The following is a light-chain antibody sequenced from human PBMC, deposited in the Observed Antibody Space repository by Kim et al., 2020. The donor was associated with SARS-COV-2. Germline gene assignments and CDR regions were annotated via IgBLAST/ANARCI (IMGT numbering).Light chain of an antibody. J-gene: IGLJ1*01. Sequence: VTISGTGSSSNIGTGYDVHWYQQLPGTAPKLLIYGSVNRPSGVPERFSGSKSGSSASLAITGLQAEDESDYYCQAYDDRLSGSRVFGTGTKVTVL. V-gene: IGLV1-40*01. CDR1: SSNIGTGYD. CDR3: QAYDDRLSGSRV. CDR2: GSV.